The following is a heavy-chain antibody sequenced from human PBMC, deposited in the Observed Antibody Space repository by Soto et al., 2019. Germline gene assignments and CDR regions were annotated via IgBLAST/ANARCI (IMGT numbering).Heavy chain of an antibody. Sequence: EVQLVESGGGLVQPGGSLRLSWAASGFTFSNYGRHWVRQGQGKGLGWVSRMNEEGPTIDYADSVKGRFTISRDNAKSTLYLQMNSLRAEDTAVYYCAPDLGGPQGSWGQGTLVTVSS. CDR1: GFTFSNYG. CDR3: APDLGGPQGS. D-gene: IGHD3-16*01. J-gene: IGHJ5*02. CDR2: MNEEGPTI. V-gene: IGHV3-74*01.